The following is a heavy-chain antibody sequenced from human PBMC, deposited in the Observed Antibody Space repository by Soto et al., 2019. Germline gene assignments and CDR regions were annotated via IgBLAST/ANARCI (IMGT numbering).Heavy chain of an antibody. CDR3: AKSPWEIKLWTPFEC. CDR2: ITVSGDTT. V-gene: IGHV3-23*01. D-gene: IGHD2-21*01. J-gene: IGHJ4*02. CDR1: GSTFSTYA. Sequence: PGGSLRLSCAASGSTFSTYAMTWVRQAPGKGLEWVSVITVSGDTTYYADSVKGRFTMSRDNSKNTLYLQMNSLRAEDTAVYYCAKSPWEIKLWTPFECWGQEVQVNVSS.